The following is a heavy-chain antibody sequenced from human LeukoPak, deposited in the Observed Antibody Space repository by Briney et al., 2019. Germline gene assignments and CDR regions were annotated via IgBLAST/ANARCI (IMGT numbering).Heavy chain of an antibody. CDR1: GFTFSSDW. J-gene: IGHJ4*02. CDR3: ARDFHYFSSGTSLDY. CDR2: IKEDGSEK. Sequence: PGGSLRLSCAASGFTFSSDWMSWVRQAPGKGLEWVANIKEDGSEKYYVDSVKGRFTISRDNAKNSLYLQMNSLRAEDTAVYYCARDFHYFSSGTSLDYWGQGTLVTVSS. D-gene: IGHD3-10*01. V-gene: IGHV3-7*01.